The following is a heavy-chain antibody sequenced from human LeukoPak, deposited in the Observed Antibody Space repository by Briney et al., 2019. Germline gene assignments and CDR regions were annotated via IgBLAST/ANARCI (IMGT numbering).Heavy chain of an antibody. CDR2: IYPGDSDT. CDR3: ARLKDYYDSSLLY. V-gene: IGHV5-51*01. Sequence: PGESLKISCKGSGYSFTSYWIGWVRQMPGKGLEWIGIIYPGDSDTRYSPPFQGQVTISAHKSISTAYLQWSSQKAADTAMYYCARLKDYYDSSLLYWGQGTLVTVSS. CDR1: GYSFTSYW. J-gene: IGHJ4*02. D-gene: IGHD3-22*01.